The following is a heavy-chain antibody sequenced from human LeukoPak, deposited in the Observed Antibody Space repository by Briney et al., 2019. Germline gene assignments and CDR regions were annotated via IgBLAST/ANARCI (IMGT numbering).Heavy chain of an antibody. CDR3: ARLLQADYERYYFDY. D-gene: IGHD4-17*01. CDR1: GYTFTSYY. V-gene: IGHV1-46*01. Sequence: ASVKVSCKASGYTFTSYYMHWVRQAPGQGLEWMGIINPSGGSTSYAQKFQGRATMTRDTSTSTVYMELSSLRSEDTAVYYCARLLQADYERYYFDYWGQGTLVTVSS. J-gene: IGHJ4*02. CDR2: INPSGGST.